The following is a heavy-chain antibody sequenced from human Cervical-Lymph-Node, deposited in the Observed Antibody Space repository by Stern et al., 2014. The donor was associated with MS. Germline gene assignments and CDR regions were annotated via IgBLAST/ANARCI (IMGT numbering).Heavy chain of an antibody. J-gene: IGHJ3*02. CDR2: ISSSSSYI. V-gene: IGHV3-21*01. Sequence: EVHLVESGGGLVKPGGSLRLSCAASGFTFSSYSMNWVRQAPGKGLEWVSSISSSSSYIYYADSVKGRFTISRDNAKNSLYLQMNSLRAEDTAVYYCARDQAGYYYDSSGYYDDAFDIWGQGTMVTVSS. CDR3: ARDQAGYYYDSSGYYDDAFDI. D-gene: IGHD3-22*01. CDR1: GFTFSSYS.